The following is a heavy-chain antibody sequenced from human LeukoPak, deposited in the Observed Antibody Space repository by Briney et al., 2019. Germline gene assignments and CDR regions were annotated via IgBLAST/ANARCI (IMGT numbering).Heavy chain of an antibody. CDR2: ISSSSSYI. J-gene: IGHJ3*02. V-gene: IGHV3-21*01. CDR3: ARVHSSGAFDI. Sequence: EPGGSLRLSCAASGFPFSDFAMNWVRQAPGKGLEWVSSISSSSSYIYYADSVKGRFTISRDNAKNSLYLQMNSLRAVDTAVYYCARVHSSGAFDIWGQGTMVTVSS. D-gene: IGHD6-19*01. CDR1: GFPFSDFA.